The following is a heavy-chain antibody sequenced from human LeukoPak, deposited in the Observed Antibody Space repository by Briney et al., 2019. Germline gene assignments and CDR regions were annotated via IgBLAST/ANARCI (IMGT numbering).Heavy chain of an antibody. V-gene: IGHV4-34*01. Sequence: PSETLSLTCTVSGGSISSYYWSWIRQPPGKGLEWIGEINHSGSTNYNPSLKSRVTISVDTSKNQFSLKLSSVTAADTAVYYCASLRWYYGMDVWGQGTTVTVSS. CDR1: GGSISSYY. CDR3: ASLRWYYGMDV. J-gene: IGHJ6*02. CDR2: INHSGST. D-gene: IGHD5-24*01.